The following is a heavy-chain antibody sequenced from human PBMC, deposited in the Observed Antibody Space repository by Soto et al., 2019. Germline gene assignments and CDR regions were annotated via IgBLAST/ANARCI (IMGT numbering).Heavy chain of an antibody. D-gene: IGHD2-15*01. CDR2: ISGSGDYT. V-gene: IGHV3-23*01. J-gene: IGHJ5*02. CDR1: GFTFSSYA. CDR3: ATESRSHPKGWFDP. Sequence: EVQLLESGGGLVQPGESLRLSCAASGFTFSSYAMTWVRQAPGKGLEWVSSISGSGDYTYFADSVKGRFTISRDNSKDPLYLQMSSLRVEDTAIYYCATESRSHPKGWFDPWGQGTLVTVSS.